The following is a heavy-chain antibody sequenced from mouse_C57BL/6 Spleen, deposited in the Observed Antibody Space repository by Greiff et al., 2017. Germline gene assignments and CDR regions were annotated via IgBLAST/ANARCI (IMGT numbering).Heavy chain of an antibody. CDR3: ARLTGTSYYAIDY. V-gene: IGHV1-81*01. CDR2: IYPRSGNT. D-gene: IGHD4-1*01. Sequence: QVQLQQSGAELARPGASVKLSCKASGYTFTSYGISWVKQRTGQGLEWIGEIYPRSGNTYYNEKFKGKATLTADKSSSTAYMELRSLTSEDSAVYFCARLTGTSYYAIDYWGQGTSVTVSS. CDR1: GYTFTSYG. J-gene: IGHJ4*01.